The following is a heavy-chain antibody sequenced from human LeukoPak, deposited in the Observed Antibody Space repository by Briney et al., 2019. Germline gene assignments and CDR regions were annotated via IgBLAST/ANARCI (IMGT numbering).Heavy chain of an antibody. J-gene: IGHJ4*02. CDR3: IRYSGSLGWYFDY. CDR2: IRSKANSYAT. Sequence: GGSLRLSCAASGFTFSVSAMHWVRQASGKGLEWVGRIRSKANSYATDYAASVKGRFTISRDDSKNTAYLQMNSLKTEDTAVYYCIRYSGSLGWYFDYWGQGTLVTVSS. CDR1: GFTFSVSA. V-gene: IGHV3-73*01. D-gene: IGHD1-26*01.